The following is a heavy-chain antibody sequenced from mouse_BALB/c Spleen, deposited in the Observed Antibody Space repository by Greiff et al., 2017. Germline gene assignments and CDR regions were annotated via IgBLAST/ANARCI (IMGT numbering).Heavy chain of an antibody. V-gene: IGHV5-6-3*01. D-gene: IGHD2-4*01. Sequence: EVKVVESGGGLVQPGGSLKLSCAASGFTFSSYGMSWVRQTPDKRLELVATINSNGGSTYYPDSVKGRFTISRDNAKNTLYLQMSSLKSEDTAMYYCARDHDYGAWFAYWGQGTLVTVSA. CDR2: INSNGGST. CDR3: ARDHDYGAWFAY. J-gene: IGHJ3*01. CDR1: GFTFSSYG.